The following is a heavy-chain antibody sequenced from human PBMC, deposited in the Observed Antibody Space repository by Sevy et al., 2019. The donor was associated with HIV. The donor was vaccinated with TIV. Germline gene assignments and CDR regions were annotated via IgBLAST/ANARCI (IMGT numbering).Heavy chain of an antibody. V-gene: IGHV7-4-1*02. CDR3: ARGADITIFGVDDY. J-gene: IGHJ4*02. CDR2: INTNTGNP. Sequence: ASVKVSCKASGYTFTSYAMNWVRQAPGQGLKWMGWINTNTGNPTYAQGFTGRFVFSLDTSVSTAYLQISSLKAEDTAVYYCARGADITIFGVDDYWGQGTLVTVSS. CDR1: GYTFTSYA. D-gene: IGHD3-3*01.